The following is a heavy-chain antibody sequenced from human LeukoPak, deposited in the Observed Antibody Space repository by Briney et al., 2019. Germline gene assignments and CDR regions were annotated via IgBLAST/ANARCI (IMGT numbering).Heavy chain of an antibody. CDR2: INPSGGST. J-gene: IGHJ4*02. Sequence: GASVKVSCKASGYTFTSYYMHWVRQAPGQGLEWMGIINPSGGSTSYAQKFQGRVTMTRDTSTSTVYMELSSLRSEDTAVDYCARDQDIAAAGPIHYYFDYWGQGTLVTVSS. CDR1: GYTFTSYY. V-gene: IGHV1-46*01. D-gene: IGHD6-13*01. CDR3: ARDQDIAAAGPIHYYFDY.